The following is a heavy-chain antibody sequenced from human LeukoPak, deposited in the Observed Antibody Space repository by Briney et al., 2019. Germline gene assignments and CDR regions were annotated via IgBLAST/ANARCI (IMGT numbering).Heavy chain of an antibody. CDR3: AIGANYGDYGLDAFDV. J-gene: IGHJ3*01. CDR1: GGSMSSYY. CDR2: INYSGST. V-gene: IGHV4-59*01. Sequence: SETLSLTCTVSGGSMSSYYWSWIRQPPGEGLEWIGYINYSGSTTYNPSLRSRVTMSIDTSKNQFSLKLTSVTAADTAVYHCAIGANYGDYGLDAFDVWGQGTMVTVSS. D-gene: IGHD4-17*01.